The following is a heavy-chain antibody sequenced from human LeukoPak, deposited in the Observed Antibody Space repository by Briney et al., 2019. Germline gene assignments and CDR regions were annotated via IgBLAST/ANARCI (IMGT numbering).Heavy chain of an antibody. D-gene: IGHD5-18*01. Sequence: GASVKVSCKASGYTFTSYDINWVRQATGQGLEWMGWMNPNSGNTGYAQKFQGRVTMTRNTSISTAYMELSSLRSEDTAVYYCARVPLGSYVFGGSWFRGYSYGHYFDYWGQGTLVTVSS. CDR3: ARVPLGSYVFGGSWFRGYSYGHYFDY. J-gene: IGHJ4*02. V-gene: IGHV1-8*01. CDR1: GYTFTSYD. CDR2: MNPNSGNT.